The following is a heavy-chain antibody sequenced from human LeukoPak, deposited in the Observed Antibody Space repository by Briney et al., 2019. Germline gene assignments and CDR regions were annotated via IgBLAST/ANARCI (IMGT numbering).Heavy chain of an antibody. D-gene: IGHD5-18*01. Sequence: PGGSLRLSCAASGFTFSSYWMSWVRQAPGKGLEWVANIKQDGSEKYYVDSVKGRFTISRDNAKNSLYLQMNSLRAEDTAVYYCAREQGGYSYRTNYYYYYGMDVWGQGTTVTVSS. V-gene: IGHV3-7*01. CDR2: IKQDGSEK. J-gene: IGHJ6*02. CDR3: AREQGGYSYRTNYYYYYGMDV. CDR1: GFTFSSYW.